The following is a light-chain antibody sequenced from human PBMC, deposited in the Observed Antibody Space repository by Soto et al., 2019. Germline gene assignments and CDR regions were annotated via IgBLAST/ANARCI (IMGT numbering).Light chain of an antibody. CDR2: GAS. CDR3: QQYNDWPPL. J-gene: IGKJ2*01. Sequence: EIVMTQSPATLSVSPGERATLSCRASQSVSSNLAWYQQKPGQAPRLLIYGASTRATGIPARFSGSGSGTEFTLTISSVQDGDLAVYYCQQYNDWPPLFGQGTKLETK. V-gene: IGKV3-15*01. CDR1: QSVSSN.